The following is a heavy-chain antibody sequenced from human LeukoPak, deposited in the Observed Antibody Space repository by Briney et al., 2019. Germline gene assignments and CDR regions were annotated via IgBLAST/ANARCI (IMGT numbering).Heavy chain of an antibody. Sequence: ETLSLTCPVSGYSISSGYYWGWIRQPPGTGLEWIGSIYHSGSTYYNPSLKSRVTISVDTSKNQFSLKLSSVTAADTAVYYCARVAYYYDSSGVDDAFDIWGQGTMVTVSS. CDR3: ARVAYYYDSSGVDDAFDI. CDR2: IYHSGST. V-gene: IGHV4-38-2*02. J-gene: IGHJ3*02. CDR1: GYSISSGYY. D-gene: IGHD3-22*01.